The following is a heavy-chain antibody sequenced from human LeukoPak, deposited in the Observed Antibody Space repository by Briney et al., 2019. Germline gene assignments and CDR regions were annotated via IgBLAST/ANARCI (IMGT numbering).Heavy chain of an antibody. CDR2: IDPSDSYT. D-gene: IGHD1-1*01. CDR1: GYRFTSYW. CDR3: ARALGTTGTTVDY. V-gene: IGHV5-10-1*01. J-gene: IGHJ4*02. Sequence: GESLKISFKGSGYRFTSYWISWVRPMPGKGLEWMGRIDPSDSYTNYSPSFQGHVTISADKSISTAYLQWSSLKASDTAMYYCARALGTTGTTVDYWGQGTLVTVSS.